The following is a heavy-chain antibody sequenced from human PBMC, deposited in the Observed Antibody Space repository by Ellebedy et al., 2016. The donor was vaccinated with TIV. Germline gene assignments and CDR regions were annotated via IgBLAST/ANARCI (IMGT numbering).Heavy chain of an antibody. J-gene: IGHJ4*02. V-gene: IGHV3-11*01. CDR3: AKDYSSGWYVC. D-gene: IGHD6-19*01. CDR1: GFTFSDYY. CDR2: ISSSGSTI. Sequence: GGSLRLSXAASGFTFSDYYMSWIRQAPGKGLEWVSYISSSGSTIYYADSVKGRFTISRDNAKNSLYLQMNSLRAEDTAVYYCAKDYSSGWYVCWGQGTLVTVSS.